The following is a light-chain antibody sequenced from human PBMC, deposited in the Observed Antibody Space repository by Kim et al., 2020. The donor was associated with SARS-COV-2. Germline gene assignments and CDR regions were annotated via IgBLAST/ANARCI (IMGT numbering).Light chain of an antibody. CDR1: QSITSG. CDR2: LVS. CDR3: QQHNGN. Sequence: DIQMTQSPSTLSASVGDTVTITCRASQSITSGLAWYQQKPGKAPKLLIYLVSNLDSGVPSRFSGSGSGTQFTLTISSLQPDDFATYNCQQHNGNFGGGTKVDSK. J-gene: IGKJ4*01. V-gene: IGKV1-5*01.